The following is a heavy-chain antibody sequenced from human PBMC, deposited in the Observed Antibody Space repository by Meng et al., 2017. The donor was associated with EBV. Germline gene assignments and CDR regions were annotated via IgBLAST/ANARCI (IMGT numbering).Heavy chain of an antibody. D-gene: IGHD2-8*01. CDR3: ARDRTSNRFDY. CDR2: ISSNSIDI. Sequence: VQLEESGAGLVKTGESLRLSCAASGFTLRSYSMNWVRLAPGKGLEWVSSISSNSIDIYYADLVKGRFTISRDNAKNSLFLQMNSLRAEDTAVYYCARDRTSNRFDYWGQGTLVTVSS. V-gene: IGHV3-21*01. J-gene: IGHJ4*02. CDR1: GFTLRSYS.